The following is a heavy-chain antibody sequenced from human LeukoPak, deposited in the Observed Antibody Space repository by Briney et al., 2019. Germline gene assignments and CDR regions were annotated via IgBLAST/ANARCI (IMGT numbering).Heavy chain of an antibody. CDR2: ITHDGDYT. J-gene: IGHJ6*04. CDR1: GYTFSSYG. Sequence: GGSLRLSCAASGYTFSSYGVHWVRQAPGKGLEWVAMITHDGDYTEYADSVKGRFTISRDNSKKTMHVQMSSLRAEDTAVYYCWVGFCCVSTCYEWRAGFYQLDVWGKGTTVIASS. V-gene: IGHV3-30*03. CDR3: WVGFCCVSTCYEWRAGFYQLDV. D-gene: IGHD2-2*01.